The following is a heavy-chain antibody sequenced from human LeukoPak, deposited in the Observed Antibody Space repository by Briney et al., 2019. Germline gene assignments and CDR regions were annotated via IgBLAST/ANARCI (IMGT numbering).Heavy chain of an antibody. V-gene: IGHV3-48*03. Sequence: PGGSLRLSCAASGFTFSSYEMNWVRQAPGKGLEWVSYISSGSTIYYADSVKGRFTISRDNAKNSLYLQMNSLRAEDTAVYYCARGAYSGWRPTTPYYYYYYYMDVWGKGTTVTVSS. CDR1: GFTFSSYE. CDR3: ARGAYSGWRPTTPYYYYYYYMDV. J-gene: IGHJ6*03. CDR2: ISSGSTI. D-gene: IGHD3-10*01.